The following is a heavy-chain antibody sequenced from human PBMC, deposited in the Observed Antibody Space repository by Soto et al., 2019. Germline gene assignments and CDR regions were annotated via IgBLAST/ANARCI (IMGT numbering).Heavy chain of an antibody. Sequence: GGSLRLSCAASGFTFSNAWMSWVRQAQGKGLEWVGRIKSKTDGGTTDYAAPVKGRFTISRDDSKNMLYLQMNSLKTEDTAVYYCIMTYSGIPARPYLDLWGQGIPGTVSS. J-gene: IGHJ4*02. CDR2: IKSKTDGGTT. V-gene: IGHV3-15*01. D-gene: IGHD1-26*01. CDR3: IMTYSGIPARPYLDL. CDR1: GFTFSNAW.